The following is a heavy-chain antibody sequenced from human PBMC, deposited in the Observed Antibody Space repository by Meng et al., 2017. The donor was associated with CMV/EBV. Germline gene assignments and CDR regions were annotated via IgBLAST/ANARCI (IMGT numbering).Heavy chain of an antibody. CDR1: GYTFTSYG. CDR3: ARDDLKYSGSYSTDY. J-gene: IGHJ4*02. V-gene: IGHV1-18*01. Sequence: ASVQVSCKASGYTFTSYGISWVRQAPGQGLEWMGWISAYNGNTNYAQKLQGRVTMTTDTSTSTAYMELRSLRSDDTAVYYCARDDLKYSGSYSTDYWGQGTLVTVSS. D-gene: IGHD1-26*01. CDR2: ISAYNGNT.